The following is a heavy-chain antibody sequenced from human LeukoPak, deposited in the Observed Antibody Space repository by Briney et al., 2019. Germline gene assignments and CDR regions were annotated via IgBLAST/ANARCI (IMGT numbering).Heavy chain of an antibody. J-gene: IGHJ6*03. CDR2: IIPIFGTA. CDR1: GGTFSSYA. CDR3: ARGWNYVLDENYYMDV. Sequence: SVKVSCKASGGTFSSYAISWVQQAPGQGLEWMGGIIPIFGTANYAQKFQGRVTITTDESTSTAYMELSSLRSEDTAVYYCARGWNYVLDENYYMDVWGKGTTVTVSS. V-gene: IGHV1-69*05. D-gene: IGHD1-7*01.